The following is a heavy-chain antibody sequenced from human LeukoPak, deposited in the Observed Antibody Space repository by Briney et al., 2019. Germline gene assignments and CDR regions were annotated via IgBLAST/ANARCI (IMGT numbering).Heavy chain of an antibody. D-gene: IGHD3-10*01. CDR1: GGSFSGYY. CDR3: ATSSMVRGVYDY. J-gene: IGHJ4*02. Sequence: SETQSLTCAVYGGSFSGYYWSWIRQPPGKGLEWIGEINHSGSTNYNPSLKSRVTISVDTSKNQFSLKLSSVTAADTAVYYCATSSMVRGVYDYWGQGTLVTVSS. V-gene: IGHV4-34*01. CDR2: INHSGST.